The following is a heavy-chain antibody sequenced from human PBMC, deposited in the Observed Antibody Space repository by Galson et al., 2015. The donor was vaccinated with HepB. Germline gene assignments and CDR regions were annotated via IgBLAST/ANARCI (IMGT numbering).Heavy chain of an antibody. CDR2: IIPIYGTI. Sequence: SVKVSCKASGDTFSSYSISWVRQAPGQGLEWMGGIIPIYGTITYSQKLQGRVTITADESTSTAYMELSSLRSEDTAVYYCARDQRCTSASCYTSGPYYFGHWGQGTLVTVSS. CDR3: ARDQRCTSASCYTSGPYYFGH. CDR1: GDTFSSYS. J-gene: IGHJ4*02. D-gene: IGHD2-2*02. V-gene: IGHV1-69*13.